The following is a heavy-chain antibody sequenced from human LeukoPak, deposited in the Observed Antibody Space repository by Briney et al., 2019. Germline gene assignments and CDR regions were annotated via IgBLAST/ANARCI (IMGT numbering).Heavy chain of an antibody. J-gene: IGHJ5*02. D-gene: IGHD6-6*01. CDR1: GGSISSYY. CDR2: IYYSGST. CDR3: ARVLSPYSSSFDP. Sequence: NASETLSLTCTVSGGSISSYYWSWIRQPPGKGLEWIGYIYYSGSTNYNPSLKSRVTISVDTSKNQFSQKLSSVTAADTAVYYCARVLSPYSSSFDPWGQGTLVTVSS. V-gene: IGHV4-59*01.